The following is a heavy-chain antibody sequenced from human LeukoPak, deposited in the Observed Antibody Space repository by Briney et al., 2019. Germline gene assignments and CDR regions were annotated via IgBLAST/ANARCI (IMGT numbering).Heavy chain of an antibody. V-gene: IGHV1-3*01. CDR3: ARAPSNYCSSTSCLYGMDV. CDR2: INAGNGNT. J-gene: IGHJ6*02. D-gene: IGHD2-2*01. CDR1: GYTFTSYA. Sequence: ASVKVSCTDSGYTFTSYAMHWVRQAPGQRLEWMGWINAGNGNTKYSQKFQGRVTITRDTSASTAYMELSSLRSEDTAVYYCARAPSNYCSSTSCLYGMDVWGQGTTVTVSS.